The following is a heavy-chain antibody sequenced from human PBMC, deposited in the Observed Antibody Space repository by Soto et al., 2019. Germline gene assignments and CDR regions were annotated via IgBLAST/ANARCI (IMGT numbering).Heavy chain of an antibody. J-gene: IGHJ6*02. CDR3: TTGSPGSSWYIHYYGMDV. Sequence: GGSLRLSCAASGFTFSNAWMSWVRQAPGKGLEWVGRIKSKTDGGTTDYAAPVKGRFTISRDDSKNTLYLQMNSLKTEDTAVYYCTTGSPGSSWYIHYYGMDVWGQGTTVTVSS. CDR1: GFTFSNAW. V-gene: IGHV3-15*01. CDR2: IKSKTDGGTT. D-gene: IGHD6-13*01.